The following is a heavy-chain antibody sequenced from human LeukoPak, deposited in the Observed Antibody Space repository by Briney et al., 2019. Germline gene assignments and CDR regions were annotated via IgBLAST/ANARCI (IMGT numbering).Heavy chain of an antibody. V-gene: IGHV3-48*04. D-gene: IGHD3-16*01. CDR3: ARVIGSYGDSAY. CDR2: ISSTSSAI. Sequence: PGGSLRLSCAASGFTFSSYSMNWVRQAPGKGLEWLSYISSTSSAIYYADSLKGRFTISRDNAKNSLYLQMDSLRAEDTAVYYCARVIGSYGDSAYWGQGTLVTGSS. CDR1: GFTFSSYS. J-gene: IGHJ4*02.